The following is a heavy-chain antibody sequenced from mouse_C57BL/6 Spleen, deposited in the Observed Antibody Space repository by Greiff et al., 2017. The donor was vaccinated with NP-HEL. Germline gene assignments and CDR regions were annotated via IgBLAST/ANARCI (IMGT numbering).Heavy chain of an antibody. CDR3: ARDYGNYGYFDY. V-gene: IGHV1-20*01. CDR1: GYSFTGYF. Sequence: VQLQQSGPELVKPGDSVKISCKASGYSFTGYFMNWVMQSHGKSLEWIGRINPYNGDTFYNQKFKGKATLTVDKSSSTAHMELRSLTSEDSAVYYCARDYGNYGYFDYWGQGTTLTVSS. J-gene: IGHJ2*01. D-gene: IGHD2-1*01. CDR2: INPYNGDT.